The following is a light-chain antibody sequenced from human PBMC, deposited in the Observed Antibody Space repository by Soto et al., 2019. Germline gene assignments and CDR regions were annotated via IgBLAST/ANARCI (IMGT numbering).Light chain of an antibody. V-gene: IGKV3-20*01. CDR2: AAS. CDR1: QSVSSNF. Sequence: EIVLTQSPGTLSLSPGESATLSCRVSQSVSSNFIAWYQQKPGQAPRLLIYAASSRATGIPDRFSGSGSGTDFSLTISRLKPEDSAVYYCHQWVTLGGGTKVESK. CDR3: HQWVT. J-gene: IGKJ4*01.